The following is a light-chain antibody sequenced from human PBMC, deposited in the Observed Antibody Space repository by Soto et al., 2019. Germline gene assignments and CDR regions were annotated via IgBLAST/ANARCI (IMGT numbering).Light chain of an antibody. CDR1: QSISRN. Sequence: IQMTQSPSSLSASVGDRVTITCRASQSISRNLNWYQQKPGKAPELLIYTASNLQSGVPSRLSGSGSGTDFALTISSLQPEDAAVYYCQQSHSSPLSFGGGTNVEFK. J-gene: IGKJ4*01. V-gene: IGKV1-39*01. CDR3: QQSHSSPLS. CDR2: TAS.